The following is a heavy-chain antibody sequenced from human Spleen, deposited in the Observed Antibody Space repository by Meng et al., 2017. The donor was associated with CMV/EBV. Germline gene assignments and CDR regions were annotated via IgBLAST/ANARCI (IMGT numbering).Heavy chain of an antibody. D-gene: IGHD2-2*01. J-gene: IGHJ6*02. CDR3: ARLLGYCSSSSCQEGYYYNGMDV. Sequence: KVSCKGSGDRFTTYWIGWVRQMPGKGLEWMGIIYPGDYDTRYSPTFQGQVTISADKSISTAYLQRSRLKASDTAMYYCARLLGYCSSSSCQEGYYYNGMDVWGQGTTVTVSS. CDR2: IYPGDYDT. V-gene: IGHV5-51*01. CDR1: GDRFTTYW.